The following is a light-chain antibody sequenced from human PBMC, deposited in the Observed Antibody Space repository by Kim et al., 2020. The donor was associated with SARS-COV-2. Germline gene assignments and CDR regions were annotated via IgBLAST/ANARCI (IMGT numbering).Light chain of an antibody. V-gene: IGLV3-27*01. CDR3: YSAADNNRV. J-gene: IGLJ3*02. CDR2: KDS. Sequence: SYELTQPSSASVSPGQTARITCSGDVLAKKYARWFQQKPGQAPVLVIYKDSERPSGIPERFSGSSSGTTVTLTISGAQVEDEADYYCYSAADNNRVFGGGTQLTVL. CDR1: VLAKKY.